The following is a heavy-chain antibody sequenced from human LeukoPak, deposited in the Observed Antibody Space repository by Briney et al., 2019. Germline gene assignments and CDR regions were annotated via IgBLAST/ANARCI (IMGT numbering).Heavy chain of an antibody. D-gene: IGHD3-10*01. CDR1: GYTFTSYY. J-gene: IGHJ4*02. CDR3: TRVSDYYYGSGSYYDY. V-gene: IGHV1-46*01. CDR2: INPSGGST. Sequence: GASVKVSCKASGYTFTSYYMHWVRQAPGQGLEWMGIINPSGGSTSYAQKFQGRVTMTRDTSTSTVYMELSCLRSEDTAVYYCTRVSDYYYGSGSYYDYWGQGTLVTVSS.